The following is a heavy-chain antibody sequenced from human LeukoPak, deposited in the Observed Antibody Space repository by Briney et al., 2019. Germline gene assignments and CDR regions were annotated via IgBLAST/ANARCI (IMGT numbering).Heavy chain of an antibody. CDR2: IYSGGST. CDR1: GFTVSSNY. CDR3: AKEVTVVAANPTPFDP. J-gene: IGHJ5*02. D-gene: IGHD2-15*01. V-gene: IGHV3-53*01. Sequence: GGSLRLSCAASGFTVSSNYMSWVRQAPGKGLEWVSVIYSGGSTYYADSVKGRFTLSRDNSKNTLYLQMNSLRAADTAVYYCAKEVTVVAANPTPFDPWGQGTLVTVSS.